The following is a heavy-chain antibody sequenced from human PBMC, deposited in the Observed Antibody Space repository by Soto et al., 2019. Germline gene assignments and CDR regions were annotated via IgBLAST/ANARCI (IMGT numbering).Heavy chain of an antibody. CDR3: ARGPPPPEYGYCTNGVCRNNWFDP. Sequence: SETLSLTCAVYGGSFSGYYWSWIRQPPGKGLEWIGEINHSGSTNYNPSLKSRVTISVNTSKNQSSLKLSSVTAADTAVYYCARGPPPPEYGYCTNGVCRNNWFDPWGQGTLVTVSS. D-gene: IGHD2-8*01. CDR2: INHSGST. V-gene: IGHV4-34*01. CDR1: GGSFSGYY. J-gene: IGHJ5*02.